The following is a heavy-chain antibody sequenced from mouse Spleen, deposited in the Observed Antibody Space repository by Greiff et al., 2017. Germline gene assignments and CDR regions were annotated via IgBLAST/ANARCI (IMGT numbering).Heavy chain of an antibody. CDR2: IWSGGST. V-gene: IGHV2-2*01. D-gene: IGHD2-2*01. CDR1: GFSLTSYG. CDR3: AGPIYYGYDPFAY. J-gene: IGHJ3*01. Sequence: VQLQQSGPGLVQPSQSLSITCTVSGFSLTSYGVHWVRQSPGKGLEWLGVIWSGGSTDYNAAFISRLSISKDNSKSQVFFKMNSLQADDTAIYYCAGPIYYGYDPFAYWGQGTLVTVSA.